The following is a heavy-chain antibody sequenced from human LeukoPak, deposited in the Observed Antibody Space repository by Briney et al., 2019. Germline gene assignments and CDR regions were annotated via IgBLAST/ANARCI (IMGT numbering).Heavy chain of an antibody. Sequence: SETLSLTCTVSGGSISSSSYYWGWIRQPPGKGLEWIGSIYYSGSTYYNPSLKSRVTISVDTSKNQFSLKLSSVTAADTAAYYCARGSGRGGMIRGVHWFDPWGQGTLVTVSS. D-gene: IGHD3-10*01. CDR2: IYYSGST. CDR1: GGSISSSSYY. J-gene: IGHJ5*02. V-gene: IGHV4-39*07. CDR3: ARGSGRGGMIRGVHWFDP.